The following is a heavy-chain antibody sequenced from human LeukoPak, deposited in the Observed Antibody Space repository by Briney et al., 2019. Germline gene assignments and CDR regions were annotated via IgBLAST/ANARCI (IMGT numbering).Heavy chain of an antibody. Sequence: PGGSLRLSCAASGFSFRTYWMTWVRQAPGKGLEWVANIKQDGSEKYYVDSVKGRFTISKANAMNSLYLQMTSLRAEDTAVYYCARPAGWGSLDYWGQGTLVTVSS. CDR2: IKQDGSEK. J-gene: IGHJ4*02. V-gene: IGHV3-7*01. D-gene: IGHD7-27*01. CDR3: ARPAGWGSLDY. CDR1: GFSFRTYW.